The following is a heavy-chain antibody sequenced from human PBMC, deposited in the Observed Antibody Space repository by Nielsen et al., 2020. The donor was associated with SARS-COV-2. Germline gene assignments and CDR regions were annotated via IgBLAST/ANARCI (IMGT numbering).Heavy chain of an antibody. Sequence: VRQMPGKGLEWIGEIYHSGSTNYNPSLKSRVTISVDTSKNQFSLKLSSVTDADTAVYYCARDPQRTYYYDSSGYSNDAFDIWGQGTMVTVSS. D-gene: IGHD3-22*01. J-gene: IGHJ3*02. CDR3: ARDPQRTYYYDSSGYSNDAFDI. V-gene: IGHV4-4*02. CDR2: IYHSGST.